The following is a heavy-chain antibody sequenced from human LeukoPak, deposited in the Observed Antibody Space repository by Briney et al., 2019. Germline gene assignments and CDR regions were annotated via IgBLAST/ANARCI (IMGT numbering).Heavy chain of an antibody. V-gene: IGHV3-48*04. CDR1: GFTFSNYW. J-gene: IGHJ4*02. D-gene: IGHD4-23*01. CDR3: ASSPLTAVAPNLDY. Sequence: QTGGSLRLSCAASGFTFSNYWMHWVRQAPGKGLEWVSCISSSGSTIYYADSVKGRFTISRDNAKNSLYLQMNSLRAEDTAVYYCASSPLTAVAPNLDYWGEGSLAADSS. CDR2: ISSSGSTI.